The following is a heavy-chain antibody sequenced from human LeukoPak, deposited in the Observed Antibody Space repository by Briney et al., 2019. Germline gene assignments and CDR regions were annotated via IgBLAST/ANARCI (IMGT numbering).Heavy chain of an antibody. D-gene: IGHD2-2*02. CDR3: VRGSCSSTSCYTAFDI. V-gene: IGHV5-51*01. CDR2: IYPGDSDT. CDR1: GYSFTSYW. Sequence: GESLQISCKGSGYSFTSYWIGWVRQMPGKGLEWMGIIYPGDSDTRYSPSFQGQVTISADKSISTAYLQWSSLKALDTAMYYCVRGSCSSTSCYTAFDIWGQGTMVTVPS. J-gene: IGHJ3*02.